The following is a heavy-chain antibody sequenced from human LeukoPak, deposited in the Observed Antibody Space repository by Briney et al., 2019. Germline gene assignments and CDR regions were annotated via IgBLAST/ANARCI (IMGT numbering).Heavy chain of an antibody. CDR1: GFSITNDYY. J-gene: IGHJ4*02. V-gene: IGHV4-38-2*02. Sequence: SETLSLTCSVSGFSITNDYYWGWIRQPPGKGLEWIGSIHHSGSAFYSPSLKSRATIFVDTSKNQFSLYLRSVTAADTAAYYCASVYKLDDAGYYLYFDSWGQGTLVTVSS. CDR2: IHHSGSA. CDR3: ASVYKLDDAGYYLYFDS. D-gene: IGHD3-22*01.